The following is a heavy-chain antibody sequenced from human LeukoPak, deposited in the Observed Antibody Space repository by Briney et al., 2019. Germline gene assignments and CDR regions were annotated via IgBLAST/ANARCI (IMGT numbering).Heavy chain of an antibody. CDR1: GFTFSSYA. CDR3: ARALDV. J-gene: IGHJ6*02. Sequence: GGSLRLSCVASGFTFSSYAMSWVRQAPGKGLEWVANIKQDESEKYYVDSVKGRFTISRDNAKNSVFLQMNSLRVEDTAVYYCARALDVWGQGTTVTVSS. V-gene: IGHV3-7*03. CDR2: IKQDESEK.